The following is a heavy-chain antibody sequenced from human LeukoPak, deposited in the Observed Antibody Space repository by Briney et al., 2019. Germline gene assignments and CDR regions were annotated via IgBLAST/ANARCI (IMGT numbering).Heavy chain of an antibody. D-gene: IGHD3-10*01. CDR1: GFTFSTYS. CDR3: ASLYGSGPNWFDP. Sequence: GGSLRLSCAASGFTFSTYSVNWVRQAPGKGLEWVSYISSSSSTIYYADSVRGRFTISRDNAKNSLYLQMNSLRAEDTAVYYCASLYGSGPNWFDPWGQGTLVTVSS. CDR2: ISSSSSTI. J-gene: IGHJ5*02. V-gene: IGHV3-48*01.